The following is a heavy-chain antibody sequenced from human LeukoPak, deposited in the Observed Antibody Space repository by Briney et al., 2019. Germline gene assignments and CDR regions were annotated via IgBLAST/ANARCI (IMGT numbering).Heavy chain of an antibody. D-gene: IGHD6-13*01. CDR1: GFIFSNAW. CDR3: TTDPGGSSSWGNWFDP. Sequence: TGGSLRLSCAASGFIFSNAWMSWVRQAPGKGLEWVGRIKSKTDGGTTDYAAPVKGRFTISRDDSKNTLYLQMNSLKTEDTAVYYCTTDPGGSSSWGNWFDPWGQGTLVTVSS. V-gene: IGHV3-15*01. CDR2: IKSKTDGGTT. J-gene: IGHJ5*02.